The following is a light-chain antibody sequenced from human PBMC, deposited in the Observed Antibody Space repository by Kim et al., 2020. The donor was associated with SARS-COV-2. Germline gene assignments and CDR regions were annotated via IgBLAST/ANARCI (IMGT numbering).Light chain of an antibody. Sequence: DIQMTQSPSSLSASVGDRITITCRASQGISSYLAWFQQKPGRAPKSLVYAASTLRSGVPSKFSGSGSGTDFTLTISSLQPEDFATYYCQQYNSYPLTFGGGTKVDI. CDR3: QQYNSYPLT. J-gene: IGKJ4*01. V-gene: IGKV1-16*02. CDR2: AAS. CDR1: QGISSY.